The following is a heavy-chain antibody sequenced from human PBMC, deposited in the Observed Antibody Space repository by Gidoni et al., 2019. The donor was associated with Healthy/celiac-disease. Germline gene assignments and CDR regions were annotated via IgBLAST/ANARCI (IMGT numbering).Heavy chain of an antibody. J-gene: IGHJ3*02. CDR2: ISYDGSNK. CDR3: ASSGAFDI. CDR1: GFTFSSYG. Sequence: QVQLLESVRCVVQPGRSLRLSCAASGFTFSSYGMHWVRQAPGKGLEGVAVISYDGSNKYYADSVKGRFTIYRDNSKNTLYLQMNRLRAEDTAVYYCASSGAFDIWGQGTMVTVSS. V-gene: IGHV3-30*03.